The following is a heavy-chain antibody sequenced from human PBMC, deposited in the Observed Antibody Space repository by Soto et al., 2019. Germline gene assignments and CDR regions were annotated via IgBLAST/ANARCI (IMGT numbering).Heavy chain of an antibody. V-gene: IGHV4-39*01. CDR3: ARHDYGGFGL. J-gene: IGHJ4*02. Sequence: SETLSLTCTVSGGSISRSSYYWGWIRQPPGKGLEWIGSIYYSGSTHYNPSLKSRVTISVDTSKNQFSLKLSSVTAADTAVYYCARHDYGGFGLWGQGTLVTVSS. CDR1: GGSISRSSYY. D-gene: IGHD4-17*01. CDR2: IYYSGST.